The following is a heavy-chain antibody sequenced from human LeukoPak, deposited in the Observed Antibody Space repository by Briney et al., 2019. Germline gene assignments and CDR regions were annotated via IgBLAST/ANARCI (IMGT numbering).Heavy chain of an antibody. Sequence: GGSLRLSCAASGFTFSSYSMNWVRQAPGKGLEWVSSISSSSSYIYYADSVKGRFTISRDNSKNTLSLQMNSLRAEDTAVYYCAKKGESLDYYYLDVWGQGTRVTVSS. J-gene: IGHJ6*02. CDR3: AKKGESLDYYYLDV. CDR2: ISSSSSYI. CDR1: GFTFSSYS. V-gene: IGHV3-21*04. D-gene: IGHD3-10*01.